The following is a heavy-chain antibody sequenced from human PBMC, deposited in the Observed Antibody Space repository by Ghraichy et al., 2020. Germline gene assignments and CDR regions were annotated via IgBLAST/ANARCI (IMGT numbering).Heavy chain of an antibody. CDR2: IIPMFGII. D-gene: IGHD2-2*01. V-gene: IGHV1-69*04. CDR3: ASEATDCKTTGCYWGR. Sequence: SVKVSCKASGATFQSYAISWVRQAPGQGFEWMGRIIPMFGIIKYAPKFQGRVTITADRSTISSNIEVRSLRSEDTAVYYCASEATDCKTTGCYWGRWGQGTLVTVSS. CDR1: GATFQSYA. J-gene: IGHJ4*02.